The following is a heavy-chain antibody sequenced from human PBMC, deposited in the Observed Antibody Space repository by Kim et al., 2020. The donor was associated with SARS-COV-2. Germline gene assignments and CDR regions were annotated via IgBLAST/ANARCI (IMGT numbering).Heavy chain of an antibody. Sequence: GGSLRLSCVASGSTFSDHYMDWVRQTPGKGLEWVGCIGNKANIYMTEYAASVKGRSTISIDDSKNSLYLHMRSLSGEDTAVYHCTGGYSGVSVYALDIWGQGTMVTVSS. J-gene: IGHJ3*02. CDR2: IGNKANIYMT. D-gene: IGHD6-19*01. CDR3: TGGYSGVSVYALDI. CDR1: GSTFSDHY. V-gene: IGHV3-72*01.